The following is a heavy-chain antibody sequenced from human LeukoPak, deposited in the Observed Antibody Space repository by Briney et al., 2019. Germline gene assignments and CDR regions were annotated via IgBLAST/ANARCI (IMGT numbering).Heavy chain of an antibody. CDR1: GFMFDDYA. D-gene: IGHD1-1*01. CDR2: IRSKGYGGTT. J-gene: IGHJ4*02. Sequence: GRSLRLSCTGSGFMFDDYALTWVRQAPGKGLEWISFIRSKGYGGTTDYAASVKGRFTTSRDDSKGVLYLQMNSLKTDDTAVYFCTGNRGGQLPFDYWGRGTQVTVSS. V-gene: IGHV3-49*04. CDR3: TGNRGGQLPFDY.